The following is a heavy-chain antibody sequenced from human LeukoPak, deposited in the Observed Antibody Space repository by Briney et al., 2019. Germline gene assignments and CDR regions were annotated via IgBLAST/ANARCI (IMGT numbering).Heavy chain of an antibody. J-gene: IGHJ4*02. D-gene: IGHD6-6*01. V-gene: IGHV3-20*04. CDR2: INCNGGST. CDR1: GFTFDDYG. Sequence: GGSLRLSCAASGFTFDDYGMSWVRQAPGKGLEWVSGINCNGGSTGYADSVKGRFTISRDNAKNSLYLQMNSLRAEDTALYYCARANGYSSSPGYFDYWGQGTLVTVSS. CDR3: ARANGYSSSPGYFDY.